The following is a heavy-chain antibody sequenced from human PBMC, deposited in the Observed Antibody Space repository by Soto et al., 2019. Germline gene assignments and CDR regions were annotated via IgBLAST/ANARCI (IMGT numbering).Heavy chain of an antibody. CDR2: VSAYNGNT. CDR1: GYTFTSYG. CDR3: AREFNYYDSSGYNWFDP. J-gene: IGHJ5*02. D-gene: IGHD3-22*01. Sequence: GASVKVSCKVSGYTFTSYGISWVRQAPGQGLEWMGWVSAYNGNTNYAQKLQGRVTMTTDTSTSTAYMELRSLRSDDTAVYYCAREFNYYDSSGYNWFDPWGQGTLVTVSS. V-gene: IGHV1-18*04.